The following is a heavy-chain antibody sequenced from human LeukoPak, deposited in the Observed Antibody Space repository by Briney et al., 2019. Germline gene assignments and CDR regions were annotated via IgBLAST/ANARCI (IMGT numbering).Heavy chain of an antibody. CDR2: IYHSGST. V-gene: IGHV4-30-2*01. D-gene: IGHD6-19*01. Sequence: SETLSLTCAVSGGSISSGGYSWSWIRQPPGKGLEWIGYIYHSGSTYYNPSLKSRVTISVDRSKNQFSLKLSSVTAADTAEYYCARGYSSGWSYYFDYWAREPWSPSPQ. CDR3: ARGYSSGWSYYFDY. J-gene: IGHJ4*02. CDR1: GGSISSGGYS.